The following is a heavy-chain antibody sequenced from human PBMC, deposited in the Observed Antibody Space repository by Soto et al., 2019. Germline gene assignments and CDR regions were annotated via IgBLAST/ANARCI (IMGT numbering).Heavy chain of an antibody. Sequence: PSETLSLTCAVSGGSISIGGYSWSCIRQPPGKGLEWIGYINHSGTINFNPSLKSRLTISLDTSKKHFSLKLSSVTDADTAAYYCARADRTLVTSYSLDVWGQGTTVTVSS. D-gene: IGHD2-21*02. CDR3: ARADRTLVTSYSLDV. V-gene: IGHV4-30-2*01. CDR1: GGSISIGGYS. CDR2: INHSGTI. J-gene: IGHJ6*02.